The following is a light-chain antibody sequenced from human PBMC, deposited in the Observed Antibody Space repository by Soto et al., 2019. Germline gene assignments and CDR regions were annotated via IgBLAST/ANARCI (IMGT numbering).Light chain of an antibody. V-gene: IGKV3-15*01. Sequence: IVMTQSPATLSVSPGERATLSCRASQSVNNYLAWYQQKPGQAPRLLIYGASSRATGIPARFSGSGSGTEFTLTITSLQSEDFAVYFCQQYNNWPPLYTFGQGTKLEIK. CDR2: GAS. J-gene: IGKJ2*01. CDR1: QSVNNY. CDR3: QQYNNWPPLYT.